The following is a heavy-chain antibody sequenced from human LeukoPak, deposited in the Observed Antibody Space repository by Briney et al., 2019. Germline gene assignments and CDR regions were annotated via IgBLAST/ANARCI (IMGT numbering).Heavy chain of an antibody. V-gene: IGHV4-61*08. Sequence: NPSETLSLTCTVSGGSISSAGYYWSWIRQHPGKGLEWIGYIYCSRSTYSIPSLKSRVTISVDASKKQFSLKLSSVTAAVTAMYYCALYSSSSDYWGQGTLVTVSS. CDR3: ALYSSSSDY. CDR2: IYCSRST. J-gene: IGHJ4*02. D-gene: IGHD6-6*01. CDR1: GGSISSAGYY.